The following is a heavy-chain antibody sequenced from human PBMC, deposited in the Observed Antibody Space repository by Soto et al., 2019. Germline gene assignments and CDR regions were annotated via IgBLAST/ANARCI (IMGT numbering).Heavy chain of an antibody. CDR3: SRDRSGAGRCILDV. J-gene: IGHJ4*02. V-gene: IGHV1-18*01. D-gene: IGHD2-15*01. CDR1: GYTFTSYG. Sequence: QVQLVQSGAEVKKPGASVQVSCKASGYTFTSYGISWVRQAPGQGLEWMGWISAYNGNTNYAQKLQGRVTMTTDTCTITDYMELRNLKSDDTAVYYCSRDRSGAGRCILDVRGQGSLVTV. CDR2: ISAYNGNT.